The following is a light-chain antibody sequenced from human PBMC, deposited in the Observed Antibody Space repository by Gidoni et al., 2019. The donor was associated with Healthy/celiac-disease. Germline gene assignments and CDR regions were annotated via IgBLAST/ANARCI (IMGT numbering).Light chain of an antibody. Sequence: EIVMTQSPATLSVSPGERATLSCRASQSVSSNLAWYQQKPGQAPRLLIYCASTRATGIPARFSGSVSGTEFTLTISSLQSEDFAVYYCQQYNNWPQLTFGGGTKVEIK. V-gene: IGKV3-15*01. CDR2: CAS. CDR1: QSVSSN. J-gene: IGKJ4*01. CDR3: QQYNNWPQLT.